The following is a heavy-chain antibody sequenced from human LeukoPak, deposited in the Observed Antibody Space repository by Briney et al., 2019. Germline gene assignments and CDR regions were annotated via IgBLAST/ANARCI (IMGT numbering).Heavy chain of an antibody. CDR3: ARHRGRSGWDSFDY. CDR1: GGSISSYY. CDR2: IYYSGST. Sequence: SETLSLTCTVSGGSISSYYWNWIRQPPGKGLEWIGYIYYSGSTNYNPSLKSRVTISVDTSKNQFSLKLSSVTAADTAVYYCARHRGRSGWDSFDYWGQGTLVTVSS. J-gene: IGHJ4*02. V-gene: IGHV4-59*08. D-gene: IGHD6-19*01.